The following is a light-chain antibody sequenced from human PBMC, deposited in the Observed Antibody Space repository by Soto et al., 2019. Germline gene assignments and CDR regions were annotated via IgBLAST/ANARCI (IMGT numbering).Light chain of an antibody. J-gene: IGLJ2*01. CDR2: GNN. CDR3: QSYDSSLSGVV. Sequence: QSVLTQPPSVSGAPGQRVTISCTGSSSNIGAGYDVHWYQQLPGTAPKLLIYGNNNRPSGVHDRFSGSKSGTSASLAITGLQAEDEADYYCQSYDSSLSGVVFGGGTQLTVL. CDR1: SSNIGAGYD. V-gene: IGLV1-40*01.